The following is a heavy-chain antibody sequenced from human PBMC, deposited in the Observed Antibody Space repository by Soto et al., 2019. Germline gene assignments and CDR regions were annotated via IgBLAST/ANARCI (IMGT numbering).Heavy chain of an antibody. CDR1: GFSLSTSGVG. CDR3: AHSLIGYYYGSSGSNWFDP. J-gene: IGHJ5*02. D-gene: IGHD3-22*01. CDR2: IYWDDDK. Sequence: QITLKESGRTLVKPTQTLTLTCTFSGFSLSTSGVGVGWIRQPPGKALEWLALIYWDDDKRYSPSLKSRLTITKDTSKNQVVLTMTNMDPVVTATYYCAHSLIGYYYGSSGSNWFDPWGQGTLVTVSS. V-gene: IGHV2-5*02.